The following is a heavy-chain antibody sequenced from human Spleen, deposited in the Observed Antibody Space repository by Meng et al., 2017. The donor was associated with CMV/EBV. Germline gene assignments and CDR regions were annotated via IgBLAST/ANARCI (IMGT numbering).Heavy chain of an antibody. D-gene: IGHD2-2*01. CDR3: ARNDYCSSTSCYWGGFDP. CDR1: YSFTSYW. V-gene: IGHV5-51*01. CDR2: IYPGDSDT. J-gene: IGHJ5*02. Sequence: YSFTSYWIGWVRQMPGTGLEWMGIIYPGDSDTRYSPSFQGQVTISADKSISTAYLQWSSLKASDTAMYYCARNDYCSSTSCYWGGFDPWGQGTLVTVSS.